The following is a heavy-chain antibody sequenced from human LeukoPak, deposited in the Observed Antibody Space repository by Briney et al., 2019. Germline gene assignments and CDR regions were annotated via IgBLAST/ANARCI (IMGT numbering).Heavy chain of an antibody. CDR1: GGSISSDY. CDR2: IYNSGNN. D-gene: IGHD3-10*01. V-gene: IGHV4-59*08. CDR3: ATRGY. J-gene: IGHJ4*02. Sequence: SETLSLTCAVSGGSISSDYWQWIRQPPGKGLEWVGYIYNSGNNHYNSSLKSRVTISIDTSKNQFSLKLASVTAADTAVYYCATRGYWGQGTLVAVSS.